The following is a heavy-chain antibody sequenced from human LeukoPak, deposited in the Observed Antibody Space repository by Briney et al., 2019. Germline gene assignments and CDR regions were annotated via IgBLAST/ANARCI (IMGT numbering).Heavy chain of an antibody. J-gene: IGHJ4*02. Sequence: SETLSLTCTVSGGSISSGDYYWSWIRQPPGKGLEWIRYIYYSRSTYYNPSLKSRVTISVDTSKNQFSLKLSSVTAADTAVYYCARDMGGSGYYGYYFDYWGQGTLVTVSS. V-gene: IGHV4-30-4*08. CDR1: GGSISSGDYY. D-gene: IGHD3-22*01. CDR3: ARDMGGSGYYGYYFDY. CDR2: IYYSRST.